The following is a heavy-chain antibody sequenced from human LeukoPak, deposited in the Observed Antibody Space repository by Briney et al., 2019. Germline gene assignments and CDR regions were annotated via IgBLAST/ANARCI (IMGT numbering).Heavy chain of an antibody. J-gene: IGHJ3*02. CDR3: ARHLDGTYYDFWSGPFDAFDI. CDR1: GYSISSGYY. CDR2: IYHSGST. D-gene: IGHD3-3*01. Sequence: SETLSLTCAVSGYSISSGYYWGWTRPPPGKGLEWIGSIYHSGSTYYNPSLKSRVTISVDTSKNQFSLKLSSVTAADTAVYYCARHLDGTYYDFWSGPFDAFDIWGQGTMVTVSS. V-gene: IGHV4-38-2*01.